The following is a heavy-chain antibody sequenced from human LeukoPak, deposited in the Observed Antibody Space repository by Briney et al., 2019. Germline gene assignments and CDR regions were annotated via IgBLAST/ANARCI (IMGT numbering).Heavy chain of an antibody. CDR2: IYYSGNT. V-gene: IGHV4-59*01. D-gene: IGHD5-12*01. Sequence: PSETLSLTCTVSGVSFSSYYWSWIRQPPGKGLEWVGYIYYSGNTNYNPSLKSRVAISIDTSKNQFSLKLSSVTAADTAVYYCARSEYSAYDSNFDYWGQGTLVTVSS. J-gene: IGHJ4*02. CDR3: ARSEYSAYDSNFDY. CDR1: GVSFSSYY.